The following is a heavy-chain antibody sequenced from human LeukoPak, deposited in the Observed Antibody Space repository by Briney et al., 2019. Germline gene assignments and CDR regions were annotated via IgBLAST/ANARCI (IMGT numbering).Heavy chain of an antibody. D-gene: IGHD6-19*01. Sequence: SGTLSLTCADSGGSFSSYCWNWIRQPPGKGLEWIGYIYYSGGKNYNLSLKSRVTIPVDTSKNQFSRKLSSVTAADTAVYYCARGGWIAAGFDPWGEGTLVTVSS. CDR2: IYYSGGK. J-gene: IGHJ5*02. V-gene: IGHV4-59*01. CDR1: GGSFSSYC. CDR3: ARGGWIAAGFDP.